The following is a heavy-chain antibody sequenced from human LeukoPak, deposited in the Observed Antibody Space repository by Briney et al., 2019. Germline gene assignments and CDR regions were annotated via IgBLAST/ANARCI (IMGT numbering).Heavy chain of an antibody. V-gene: IGHV4-59*13. D-gene: IGHD6-13*01. Sequence: PSQTLSLTCTVSGDSITNNYWAWIRQPPGKGLEWIGYTHDSGNSNYNPSLRSRVTISIDTSKNRFSLKLTSVTAADTAVYYCARDRSAAPADYWGQGTLVTVSS. CDR2: THDSGNS. J-gene: IGHJ4*02. CDR3: ARDRSAAPADY. CDR1: GDSITNNY.